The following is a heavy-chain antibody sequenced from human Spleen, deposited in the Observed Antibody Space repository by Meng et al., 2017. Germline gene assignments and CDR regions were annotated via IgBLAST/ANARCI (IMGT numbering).Heavy chain of an antibody. CDR2: IDHFGST. V-gene: IGHV4-34*01. CDR3: ATIAGSVDY. J-gene: IGHJ4*02. CDR1: GGSFSCYF. Sequence: QLPLQAWGAVLLKLSEPLSLTFAVSGGSFSCYFWSWIRQPPGKGLEWIGEIDHFGSTNYNQSLKSRVTISVDKSKNQFSLKLSSVTAADTAVYYCATIAGSVDYWGQGTLVTVSS. D-gene: IGHD5-24*01.